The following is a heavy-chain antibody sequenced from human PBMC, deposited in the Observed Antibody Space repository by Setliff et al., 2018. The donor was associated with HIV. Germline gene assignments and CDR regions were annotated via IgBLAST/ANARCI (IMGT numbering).Heavy chain of an antibody. J-gene: IGHJ3*02. CDR3: ARVFPPIRGAPFGVPPGVFDI. D-gene: IGHD2-8*01. CDR2: LYPSGST. CDR1: GGSMSPYY. Sequence: ETLSLTCSVSGGSMSPYYWSWIRQPAGKGLEWIGRLYPSGSTIYNPSLRSRVTLSVDTSKNQFSLKLSSVTAADTAVYYCARVFPPIRGAPFGVPPGVFDIWGQGSMVTVS. V-gene: IGHV4-4*07.